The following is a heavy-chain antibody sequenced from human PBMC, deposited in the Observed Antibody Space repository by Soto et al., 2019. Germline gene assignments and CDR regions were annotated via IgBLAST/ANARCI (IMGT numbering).Heavy chain of an antibody. CDR2: IKEDGSEE. D-gene: IGHD3-3*01. Sequence: PGGSLRLSCVASGFTFRSYWMTWVRQAPGRGLEWVANIKEDGSEEDYVASVQGRFTISRDNSKNTLYLQMNSLRAEDTAVYYCAKARITIFGVVTSPHYYYYYGMDVWGQGTTVTVSS. CDR3: AKARITIFGVVTSPHYYYYYGMDV. J-gene: IGHJ6*02. V-gene: IGHV3-7*01. CDR1: GFTFRSYW.